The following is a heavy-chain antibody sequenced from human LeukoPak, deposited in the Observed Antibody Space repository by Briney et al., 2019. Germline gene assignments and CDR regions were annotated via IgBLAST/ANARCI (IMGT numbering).Heavy chain of an antibody. D-gene: IGHD2-15*01. CDR2: ISSDGTIK. V-gene: IGHV3-30*04. Sequence: QPGTSLRLSCAASGFTFRTNAMHWVRQAPGRGLEWVALISSDGTIKYYADSVQGRFTISRDTSRNTLFLQMNSLRPEDTAVYYCARSESHCSGGTCYSRWFDPWGQGTLVTVSS. CDR1: GFTFRTNA. J-gene: IGHJ5*02. CDR3: ARSESHCSGGTCYSRWFDP.